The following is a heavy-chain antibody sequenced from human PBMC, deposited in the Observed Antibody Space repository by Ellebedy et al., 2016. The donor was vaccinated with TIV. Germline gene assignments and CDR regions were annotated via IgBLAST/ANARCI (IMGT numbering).Heavy chain of an antibody. J-gene: IGHJ4*02. Sequence: GESLKISCKTSGYSFTNYWIGWARQMPGKGLEWVGIIYPGDYDTRYRPSFRGQVIISVDRSINTAYLQWSSLRPSDTAMYYCARRGPGAGDYWGQGTLVTVSS. CDR1: GYSFTNYW. CDR3: ARRGPGAGDY. V-gene: IGHV5-51*01. CDR2: IYPGDYDT. D-gene: IGHD3-10*01.